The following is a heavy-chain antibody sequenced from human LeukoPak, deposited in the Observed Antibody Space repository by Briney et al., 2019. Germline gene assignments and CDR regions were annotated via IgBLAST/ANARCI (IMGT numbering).Heavy chain of an antibody. V-gene: IGHV1-69*04. D-gene: IGHD3-22*01. CDR2: IIPILGIA. CDR3: ARAPGIYYYDSSGYRDY. Sequence: GSSVKVSCKASGGTFSSYAISWVRQAPGQGLERMGRIIPILGIANYAQKFQGRVTITADKSTSTAYMELSSLRSEDTAVYYCARAPGIYYYDSSGYRDYWGQGTLVTVSS. CDR1: GGTFSSYA. J-gene: IGHJ4*02.